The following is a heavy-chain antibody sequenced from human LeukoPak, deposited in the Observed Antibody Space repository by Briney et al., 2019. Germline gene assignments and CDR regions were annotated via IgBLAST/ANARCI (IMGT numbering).Heavy chain of an antibody. CDR2: IIPIFGTA. CDR1: GYTFTSYY. Sequence: ASVKVSCKASGYTFTSYYMHWVRQAPGQGLEWMGRIIPIFGTANYAQKFQGRVTITADKSTSTAYMELSSLGSEDTAVYYCASPVVPAANDAFDIWGQGTMVTVSS. J-gene: IGHJ3*02. CDR3: ASPVVPAANDAFDI. V-gene: IGHV1-69*06. D-gene: IGHD2-2*01.